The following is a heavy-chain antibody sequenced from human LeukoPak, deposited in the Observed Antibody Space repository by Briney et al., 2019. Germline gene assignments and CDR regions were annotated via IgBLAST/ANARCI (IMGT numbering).Heavy chain of an antibody. V-gene: IGHV1-18*01. CDR3: ARDGRMVGWQQLVLFDWFDP. Sequence: ASVKVSCKASDYTFTNYGVSWVRQAPGQGLEWMGWISAYNGKTYYAQKFQGRVTITADESTSTAYMELSSLRSEDTAVYYCARDGRMVGWQQLVLFDWFDPWGQGTLVTVSS. D-gene: IGHD6-13*01. CDR1: DYTFTNYG. CDR2: ISAYNGKT. J-gene: IGHJ5*02.